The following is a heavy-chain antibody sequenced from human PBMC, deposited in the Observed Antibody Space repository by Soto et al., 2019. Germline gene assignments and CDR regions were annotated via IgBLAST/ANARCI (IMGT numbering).Heavy chain of an antibody. Sequence: QVQLVESGGGVVQPGRSLRLSCAASGFTFSSYAMHWVRQAPGKVLEWVAVRSYAGSNKYYADSVKGRFTISRENSKNTLYLQMNSMRAEATAVYYCASDPVLAFVAAYYFDYWGQGTLVTVSS. CDR1: GFTFSSYA. V-gene: IGHV3-30-3*01. J-gene: IGHJ4*02. CDR2: RSYAGSNK. D-gene: IGHD6-19*01. CDR3: ASDPVLAFVAAYYFDY.